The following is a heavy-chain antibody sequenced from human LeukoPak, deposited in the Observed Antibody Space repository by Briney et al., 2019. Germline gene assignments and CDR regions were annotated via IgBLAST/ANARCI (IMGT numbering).Heavy chain of an antibody. D-gene: IGHD6-6*01. CDR2: IYYSGST. Sequence: SETLSLTCTVSGGSISSSSYYWGWIRQPPGKGLEWIGSIYYSGSTYYNPSLKSRVTISVDTSKNQFSLKLSSVTAADMAVYYCARRKQLVGGFDYWGQGTLVTVSS. J-gene: IGHJ4*02. CDR1: GGSISSSSYY. CDR3: ARRKQLVGGFDY. V-gene: IGHV4-39*01.